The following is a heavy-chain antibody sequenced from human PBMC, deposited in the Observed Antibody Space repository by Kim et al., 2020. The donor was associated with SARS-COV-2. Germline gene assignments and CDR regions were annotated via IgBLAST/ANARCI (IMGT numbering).Heavy chain of an antibody. V-gene: IGHV3-48*02. CDR1: GFTFSSYS. CDR2: ISSSSSTI. J-gene: IGHJ6*01. D-gene: IGHD3-3*01. Sequence: GGSLRLSCAASGFTFSSYSMNWVRQAPGKGLEWVSYISSSSSTIYYADSVKGRFTISRDNAKNSLYRQMNSMRDEDTAVYYCARTYYDFWSGYPPGPYY. CDR3: ARTYYDFWSGYPPGPYY.